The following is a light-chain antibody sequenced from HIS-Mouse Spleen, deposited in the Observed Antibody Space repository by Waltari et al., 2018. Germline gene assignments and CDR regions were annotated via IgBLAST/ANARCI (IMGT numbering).Light chain of an antibody. V-gene: IGLV3-1*01. CDR1: KLGDKY. Sequence: SYELTQPPSVSVSPGQTASITCSGDKLGDKYASWYQQKPGQSPVLVIYQDSKRPSGIPERFSGSNSGNTATLTISGTQAMDEADYYCQAWDSSYSVXGGGTKLTV. CDR3: QAWDSSYSV. CDR2: QDS. J-gene: IGLJ2*01.